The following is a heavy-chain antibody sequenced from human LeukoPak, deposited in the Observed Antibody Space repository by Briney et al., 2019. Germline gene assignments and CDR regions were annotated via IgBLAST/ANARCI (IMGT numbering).Heavy chain of an antibody. Sequence: GGSLRLSCAASGFTFSSYWMSWVRQAPGKGLEWVANIKQDGSEKYCVDSVKGRFTISRDNAKNSLYLQMNSLRAEDTAVYYCARSVTMIVVPTGGAFDIWGQGTMVTVSS. D-gene: IGHD3-22*01. CDR2: IKQDGSEK. V-gene: IGHV3-7*01. CDR3: ARSVTMIVVPTGGAFDI. J-gene: IGHJ3*02. CDR1: GFTFSSYW.